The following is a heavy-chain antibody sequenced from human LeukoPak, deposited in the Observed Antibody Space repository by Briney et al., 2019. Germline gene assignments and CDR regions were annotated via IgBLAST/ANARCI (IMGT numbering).Heavy chain of an antibody. J-gene: IGHJ6*02. CDR3: AKTLRDLEWLTGELDV. V-gene: IGHV3-23*01. CDR2: ISGSGGST. Sequence: GGSLRLSCAASGFTFSSYAMSWVRQAPGKGLEWVSAISGSGGSTYYADSVKGRFTISRDNSKNTLYLQMNSLRAEDTAVYHCAKTLRDLEWLTGELDVWGQGTAVTVSS. CDR1: GFTFSSYA. D-gene: IGHD3-3*01.